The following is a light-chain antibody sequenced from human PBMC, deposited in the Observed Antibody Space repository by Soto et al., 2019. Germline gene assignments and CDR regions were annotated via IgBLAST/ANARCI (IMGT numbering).Light chain of an antibody. J-gene: IGKJ4*01. CDR2: ATS. CDR3: QQLSSSPLT. V-gene: IGKV1-9*01. CDR1: QDISSY. Sequence: IQLTQSPSSLSASVGDRVTVTCRASQDISSYLAWYQQKPGKAPKLLIYATSTLQSGVPSRFSGSGSGTDFALTISSLQPEDSATYYCQQLSSSPLTFGGGTKVEIK.